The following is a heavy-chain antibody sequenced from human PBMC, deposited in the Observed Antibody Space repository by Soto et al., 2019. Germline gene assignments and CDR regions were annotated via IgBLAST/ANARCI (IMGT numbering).Heavy chain of an antibody. CDR1: GYSFTSYW. Sequence: HGESLKISCKGSGYSFTSYWISWVRQTPGKGLEWMGRIDPSDSYTNYSPSFQGHVTISADKSISTAYLQWSSLKASDTAMYYCASPNPRVDGYYGMDVWGQGTTVTVSS. J-gene: IGHJ6*02. CDR2: IDPSDSYT. D-gene: IGHD6-19*01. CDR3: ASPNPRVDGYYGMDV. V-gene: IGHV5-10-1*01.